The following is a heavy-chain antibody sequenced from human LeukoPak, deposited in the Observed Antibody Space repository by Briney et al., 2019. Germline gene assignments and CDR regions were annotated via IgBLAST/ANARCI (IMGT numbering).Heavy chain of an antibody. J-gene: IGHJ4*02. CDR2: MSNSGNAI. CDR1: GFTYSDYY. CDR3: ARSDTPNEY. V-gene: IGHV3-11*04. D-gene: IGHD5-18*01. Sequence: GGSLRLSCAASGFTYSDYYMSWIRQDPGKGLEWVSYMSNSGNAIHYADSVKGRFTISRDNAKNSLYLQMNSLRAEDTAVYYCARSDTPNEYWGQGTLVTVSS.